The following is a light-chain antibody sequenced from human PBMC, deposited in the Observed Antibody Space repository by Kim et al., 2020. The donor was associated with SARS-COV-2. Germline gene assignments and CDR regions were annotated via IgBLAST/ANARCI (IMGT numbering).Light chain of an antibody. CDR2: DAS. Sequence: ASVGDRVTITCRASQSLGNWLAWYQQKPGKTPNLLIYDASSLESGVPSRFSGSGSATEFTLTICGLQPDDFATYYCQQYNDYPLTLGGGTKVDIK. J-gene: IGKJ4*01. V-gene: IGKV1-5*01. CDR1: QSLGNW. CDR3: QQYNDYPLT.